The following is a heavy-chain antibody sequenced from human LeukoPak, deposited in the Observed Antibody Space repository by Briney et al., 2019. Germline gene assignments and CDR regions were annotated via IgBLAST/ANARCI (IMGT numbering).Heavy chain of an antibody. CDR1: GFTFNNYD. CDR2: ISGSGDDT. CDR3: AKLKRYSGYGENYFDY. D-gene: IGHD5-12*01. V-gene: IGHV3-23*01. Sequence: PGGSLRLSCAASGFTFNNYDMSCVRQAPRKGLEWVSGISGSGDDTYYADSVKGRFTTSRDNSKDTLYLKMNSLRAEDTAVYYCAKLKRYSGYGENYFDYWGQGTLVTVSS. J-gene: IGHJ4*02.